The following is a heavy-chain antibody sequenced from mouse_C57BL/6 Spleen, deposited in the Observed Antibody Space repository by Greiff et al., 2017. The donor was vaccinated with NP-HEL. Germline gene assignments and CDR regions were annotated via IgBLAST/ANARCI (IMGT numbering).Heavy chain of an antibody. CDR1: GFNIKDDY. D-gene: IGHD1-1*01. CDR2: IDPENGDT. V-gene: IGHV14-4*01. Sequence: EVQLQQSGAELVRPGASVKLSCTASGFNIKDDYMHWVKQRPEQGLEWFGGIDPENGDTEYASNFQGKATITADTSSNTAYLQLSSLTSEDTAVYYCTTCPPLTTIRHFDDWGTGTTVTVSA. CDR3: TTCPPLTTIRHFDD. J-gene: IGHJ1*03.